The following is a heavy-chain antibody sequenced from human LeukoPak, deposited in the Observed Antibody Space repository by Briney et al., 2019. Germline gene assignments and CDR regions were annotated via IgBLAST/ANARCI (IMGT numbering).Heavy chain of an antibody. V-gene: IGHV3-30*01. CDR1: GFTFSSYA. Sequence: PGRSLRLSCAASGFTFSSYAMHWVRQAPGKGLEWVAVISYDGSNKYYADSVKGRFTISRDNSKSTLYLQMNSLRAEDTAVYYCASDIVVVPAAIGAARVFDYWGQGTLVTVSS. J-gene: IGHJ4*02. CDR2: ISYDGSNK. CDR3: ASDIVVVPAAIGAARVFDY. D-gene: IGHD2-2*01.